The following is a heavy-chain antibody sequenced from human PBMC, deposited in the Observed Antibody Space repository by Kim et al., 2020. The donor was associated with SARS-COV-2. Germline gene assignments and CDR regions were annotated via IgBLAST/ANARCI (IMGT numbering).Heavy chain of an antibody. CDR3: ARVGYERDDSWCPLGF. CDR2: ISGRGGTT. CDR1: GFTFSNYA. D-gene: IGHD4-4*01. Sequence: GGSLRLSCAASGFTFSNYAMRWVRQAPGKGLEFVSGISGRGGTTKHANSVKGRFTISRDNSKNTLYLQMGSLRAEDMAVYYCARVGYERDDSWCPLGFWGQGALVTVSS. V-gene: IGHV3-64*01. J-gene: IGHJ4*03.